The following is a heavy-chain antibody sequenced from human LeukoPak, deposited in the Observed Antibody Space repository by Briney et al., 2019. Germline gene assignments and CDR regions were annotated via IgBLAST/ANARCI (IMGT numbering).Heavy chain of an antibody. CDR3: ARARSLLDY. CDR1: GYTFTXYG. V-gene: IGHV1-2*02. D-gene: IGHD6-13*01. J-gene: IGHJ4*02. CDR2: INPNSGGT. Sequence: VKVSCKAXGYTFTXYGISWVRQAPGQGLEWMGWINPNSGGTNYAQKFQGRVTMTRDTSISTAYMELSRLRSDDTAVYYCARARSLLDYWGQGTLVTVSP.